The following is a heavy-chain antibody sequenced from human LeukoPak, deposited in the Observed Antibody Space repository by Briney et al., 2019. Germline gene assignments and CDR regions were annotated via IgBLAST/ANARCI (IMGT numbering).Heavy chain of an antibody. D-gene: IGHD2-2*01. Sequence: SVKVSCKASGGTFSSYAISWVRQAPGQGLEWMGRIIPILGIVNYAQKFQGRVTITAGKSTSTAYMELSSLRSEDTAVYYCARDGVVVVPAAMAGWFDPWGQGTLVTVSS. CDR2: IIPILGIV. CDR3: ARDGVVVVPAAMAGWFDP. J-gene: IGHJ5*02. V-gene: IGHV1-69*04. CDR1: GGTFSSYA.